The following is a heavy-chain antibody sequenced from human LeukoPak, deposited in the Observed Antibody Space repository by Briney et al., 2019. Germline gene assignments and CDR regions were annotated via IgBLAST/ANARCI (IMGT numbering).Heavy chain of an antibody. V-gene: IGHV3-21*01. CDR2: ISSSSSYI. CDR1: GLTFSSYS. CDR3: ARVMRWAALYYFDY. J-gene: IGHJ4*02. D-gene: IGHD6-6*01. Sequence: GGSLRLSCAASGLTFSSYSMNWVRQAPGKGLEWVSSISSSSSYIYYADSVKGRFTISRDNAKNSLYLQMNSLRAEDTAVYYCARVMRWAALYYFDYWGQGTLVTVSS.